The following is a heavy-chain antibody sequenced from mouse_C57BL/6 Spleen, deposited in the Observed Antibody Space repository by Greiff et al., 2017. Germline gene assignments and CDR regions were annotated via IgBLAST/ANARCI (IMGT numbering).Heavy chain of an antibody. CDR1: GYTFTDYE. J-gene: IGHJ3*01. Sequence: VKLMESGAELVRPGASVTLSCKASGYTFTDYEMHWVKQTPVHGLEWIGAIDPETGGTAYNQKFKGKAILTADKSSSTAYMELRSLTSEDSAVYYCTRVYGNFWFAYWGQGTLVTVSA. D-gene: IGHD2-10*02. CDR3: TRVYGNFWFAY. V-gene: IGHV1-15*01. CDR2: IDPETGGT.